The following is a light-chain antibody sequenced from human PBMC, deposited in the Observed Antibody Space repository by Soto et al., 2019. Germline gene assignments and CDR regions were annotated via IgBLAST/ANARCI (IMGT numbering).Light chain of an antibody. Sequence: DVQMTQSPSSLSAAVGDRVTITCRASRGIDTFLAWYQQKPGRAPDLLIYDASTLQPGVPSRFSGSGSGTDFTLTISSLQPEDVAAYYCQQYNNWWTFGQGTRVDIK. V-gene: IGKV1-27*01. CDR2: DAS. CDR3: QQYNNWWT. J-gene: IGKJ1*01. CDR1: RGIDTF.